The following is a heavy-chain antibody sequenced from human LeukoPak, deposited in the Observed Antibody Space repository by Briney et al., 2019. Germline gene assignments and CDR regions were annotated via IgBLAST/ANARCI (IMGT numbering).Heavy chain of an antibody. V-gene: IGHV1-69*13. Sequence: SVKVSCKASGYTSTSYDISWVRQAPGQGLEWMGGIIPIFGTANYAQKFQGRVTITADESTSTAYMELSSLRSEDTAVYYCARDNDACGYSYGYCYFDYWGQGTLVTVSS. J-gene: IGHJ4*02. CDR3: ARDNDACGYSYGYCYFDY. CDR1: GYTSTSYD. D-gene: IGHD5-18*01. CDR2: IIPIFGTA.